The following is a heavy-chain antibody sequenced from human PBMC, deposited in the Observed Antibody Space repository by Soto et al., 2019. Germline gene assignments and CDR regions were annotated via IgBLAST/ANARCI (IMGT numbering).Heavy chain of an antibody. V-gene: IGHV3-23*01. D-gene: IGHD2-8*01. CDR2: ISGSGGST. CDR3: AKSPIVLMVYAYNNWFDP. J-gene: IGHJ5*02. Sequence: EVQLLESGGGLVQPGGSLRLSCAASGFTFSSYAMSWVRQAPGKGLEWVSAISGSGGSTYYADSVKGRFTISRDNSKNTLYLQMNRLRAEDTAVYYCAKSPIVLMVYAYNNWFDPWGQGTLVTVSS. CDR1: GFTFSSYA.